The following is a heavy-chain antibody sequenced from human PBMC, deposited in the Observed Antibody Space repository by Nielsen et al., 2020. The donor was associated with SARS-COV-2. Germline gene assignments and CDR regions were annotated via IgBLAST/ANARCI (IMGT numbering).Heavy chain of an antibody. CDR2: IYHSGTT. CDR3: ARQGYCSSTSCSPFNWFDP. D-gene: IGHD2-2*01. J-gene: IGHJ5*02. Sequence: WIRQPPGKGLEWIGEIYHSGTTNYNPSLKTRVTISVDTSKNQFSLKLSSVTAADTAVYYCARQGYCSSTSCSPFNWFDPWGQGTLVTVSS. V-gene: IGHV4-39*01.